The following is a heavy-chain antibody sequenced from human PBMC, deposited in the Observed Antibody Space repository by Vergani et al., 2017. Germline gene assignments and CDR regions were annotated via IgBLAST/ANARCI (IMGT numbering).Heavy chain of an antibody. CDR1: GYTFTSYA. D-gene: IGHD1-26*01. Sequence: QVQLVQSGSELKKPGASVKVSCKASGYTFTSYAMNWVRQAPGQGLEWMGWINTNTGNPTYAQGFTGRFVFSLDTSVSTAYLQISSLKAEDTALYYCAKDYSGSYSEYFQHWGQGTLVTVSS. CDR3: AKDYSGSYSEYFQH. V-gene: IGHV7-4-1*02. CDR2: INTNTGNP. J-gene: IGHJ1*01.